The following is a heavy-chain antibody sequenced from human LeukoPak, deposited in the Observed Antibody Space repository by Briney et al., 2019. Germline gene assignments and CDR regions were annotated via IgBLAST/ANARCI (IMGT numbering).Heavy chain of an antibody. D-gene: IGHD3-10*01. CDR3: ARGRHASGTYPNRRLDP. Sequence: PSETLSLTCAVYGGSFSVYYWSWIRQPPGKGLEWIGEINQIGSTIYSPSLKSRVTISVDTSNNQFSLNLSSVTAADTAVYYCARGRHASGTYPNRRLDPWGQGTLVTVSS. CDR1: GGSFSVYY. J-gene: IGHJ5*02. CDR2: INQIGST. V-gene: IGHV4-34*01.